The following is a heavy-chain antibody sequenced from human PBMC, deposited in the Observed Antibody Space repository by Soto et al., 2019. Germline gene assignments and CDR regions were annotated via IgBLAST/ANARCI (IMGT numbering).Heavy chain of an antibody. CDR2: ISYDGSNK. D-gene: IGHD1-26*01. Sequence: QVQLVESGGGVVQPGRSLRLSCAASGFTFSSYAMHWVRQAPGTGLEWVAVISYDGSNKYYADSVKGRFTISRDNSKNTLYLQMSSLRAEDTAVYYCARMVGATTYYYYYYGMDVWGQGTTVTVSS. CDR1: GFTFSSYA. V-gene: IGHV3-30-3*01. CDR3: ARMVGATTYYYYYYGMDV. J-gene: IGHJ6*02.